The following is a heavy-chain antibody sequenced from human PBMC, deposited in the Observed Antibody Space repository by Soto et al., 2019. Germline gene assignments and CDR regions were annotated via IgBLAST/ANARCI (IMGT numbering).Heavy chain of an antibody. V-gene: IGHV4-30-4*08. CDR3: ARDSFNYYYGMDV. J-gene: IGHJ6*02. CDR1: GGSISSHDYH. Sequence: SETLSLTCTVSGGSISSHDYHWGWIRQPAGKGREWIRYIYYDGVNYYKPSPKSRLTMSLDMSKNQFSLILTSVTAADTAVYYCARDSFNYYYGMDVWGQGTPVTVSS. D-gene: IGHD4-4*01. CDR2: IYYDGVN.